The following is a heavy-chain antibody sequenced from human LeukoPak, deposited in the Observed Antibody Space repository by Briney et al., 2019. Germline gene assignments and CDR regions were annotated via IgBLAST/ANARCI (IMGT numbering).Heavy chain of an antibody. J-gene: IGHJ4*02. CDR3: AKAPHCPNDVCRYFDY. CDR1: GFTFSSYG. D-gene: IGHD2-8*01. CDR2: IWYDGSNK. Sequence: PGGSLRLSCAASGFTFSSYGMHWVRQAPGKGLEWVAVIWYDGSNKYYADSVKGRFTISRDNSRSTVFLQMSSLRAEDTAVYYCAKAPHCPNDVCRYFDYWGQGILVTVSS. V-gene: IGHV3-33*06.